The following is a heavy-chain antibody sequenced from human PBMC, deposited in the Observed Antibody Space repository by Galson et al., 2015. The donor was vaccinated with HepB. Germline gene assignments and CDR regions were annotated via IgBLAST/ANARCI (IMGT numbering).Heavy chain of an antibody. CDR1: GFTFSSYS. D-gene: IGHD5-18*01. Sequence: SLRLSCAASGFTFSSYSMNWVRQAPGKGLEWVSSISSSGNYIYYADSVKGRFTISRDNAKNSLYLQMNSLRAEDTAVFYCARDKRTVTPDDYYGMDVWGQGTTVTVSS. CDR2: ISSSGNYI. CDR3: ARDKRTVTPDDYYGMDV. J-gene: IGHJ6*02. V-gene: IGHV3-21*01.